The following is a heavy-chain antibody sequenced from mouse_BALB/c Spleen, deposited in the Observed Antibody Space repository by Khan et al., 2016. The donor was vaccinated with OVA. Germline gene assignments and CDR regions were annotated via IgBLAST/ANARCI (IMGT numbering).Heavy chain of an antibody. CDR3: ARLGPGFSY. D-gene: IGHD4-1*01. J-gene: IGHJ3*01. Sequence: EVQLQESGPGLVIPSQSLSLTCTVTGYSITTDYAWNWIRQFPGNKLEWMGYIGYRGSTSYNPSLKSRISITRDTSKNQFFLQLNSVTTEDTATFYCARLGPGFSYWGQGTLVTVSA. CDR2: IGYRGST. CDR1: GYSITTDYA. V-gene: IGHV3-2*02.